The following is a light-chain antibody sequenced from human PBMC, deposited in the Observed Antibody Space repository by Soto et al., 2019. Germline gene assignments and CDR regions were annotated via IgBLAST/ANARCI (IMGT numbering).Light chain of an antibody. CDR2: EVR. V-gene: IGLV2-14*01. Sequence: QSALTQPASVSGSPGQSITISCTGTSSDVGGYKYVSWYQQRPGKAPELMIYEVRIRPSGVSNRFSGSKSGNTASLSISGLQAEDEADYYCSSYISASTWVFGGGTKLTVL. J-gene: IGLJ2*01. CDR1: SSDVGGYKY. CDR3: SSYISASTWV.